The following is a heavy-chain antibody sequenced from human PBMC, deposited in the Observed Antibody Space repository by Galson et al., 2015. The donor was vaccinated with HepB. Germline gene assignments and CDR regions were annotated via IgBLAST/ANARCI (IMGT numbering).Heavy chain of an antibody. V-gene: IGHV1-24*01. CDR1: GYTLTEGS. J-gene: IGHJ4*02. D-gene: IGHD3-22*01. CDR2: LDREDGKT. CDR3: ALEEHYYDSSVCDY. Sequence: SVKVSCKVSGYTLTEGSMHWVRQAPGKGLEWMGRLDREDGKTIYIEKVQGRLVMTEDTSSETVSMELNSLTSEDTAIYYCALEEHYYDSSVCDYWGQGTQVPVS.